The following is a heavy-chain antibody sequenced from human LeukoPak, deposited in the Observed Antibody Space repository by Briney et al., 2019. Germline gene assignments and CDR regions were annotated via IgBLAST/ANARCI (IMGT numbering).Heavy chain of an antibody. D-gene: IGHD2-15*01. V-gene: IGHV5-51*01. J-gene: IGHJ4*02. CDR3: ARYCSGGICYSKGFDY. CDR2: IYPADSDT. CDR1: GYIFTNYW. Sequence: GESLKISCKGSGYIFTNYWIGWVRQMPEKGLEWMGIIYPADSDTRYSPSFQGQVTISADKSISTAYLQWSSLKASDTAMYYCARYCSGGICYSKGFDYWGQGALVTVSS.